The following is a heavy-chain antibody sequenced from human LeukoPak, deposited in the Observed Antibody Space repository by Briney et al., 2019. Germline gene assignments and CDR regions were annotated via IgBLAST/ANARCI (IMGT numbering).Heavy chain of an antibody. CDR3: ARVRSRLWFGELLYYYMDV. V-gene: IGHV4-39*07. CDR1: GGSISSSSYY. CDR2: IYYSGST. Sequence: SETLSLTCTVSGGSISSSSYYWGWIRQPPGKGLEWIGSIYYSGSTYYNPSLKSRVTISVDTSKNQFSLKLSSVTAADTAVYYCARVRSRLWFGELLYYYMDVWGKGTTVTVSS. J-gene: IGHJ6*03. D-gene: IGHD3-10*01.